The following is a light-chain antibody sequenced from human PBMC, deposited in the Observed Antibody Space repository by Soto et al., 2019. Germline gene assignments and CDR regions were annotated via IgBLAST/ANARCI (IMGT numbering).Light chain of an antibody. J-gene: IGKJ4*01. V-gene: IGKV3-11*01. Sequence: EIVLTQSPATLSSSPGERATLSCRASQSVRNDLVWYHQKPGQAPRVLIYSASNRATGIPARFSGSGSGTDFTLTISSLEPEDFAVYYCQQRTNWPPTFGGGTKVEMK. CDR3: QQRTNWPPT. CDR1: QSVRND. CDR2: SAS.